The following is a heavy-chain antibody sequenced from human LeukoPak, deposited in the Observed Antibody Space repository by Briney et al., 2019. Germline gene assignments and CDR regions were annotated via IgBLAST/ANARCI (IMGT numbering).Heavy chain of an antibody. D-gene: IGHD2-2*01. Sequence: GGSLRLSCAASGFSFSNYAMHWVRQAPGSGLEWVAFIKHDGSNQNYADSVKGRFTISRNNAKNSLYLQMNSLRAEDTAVYYCAELDCSSTSCHDYWGQGTLVTVSS. J-gene: IGHJ4*02. CDR1: GFSFSNYA. V-gene: IGHV3-30*02. CDR2: IKHDGSNQ. CDR3: AELDCSSTSCHDY.